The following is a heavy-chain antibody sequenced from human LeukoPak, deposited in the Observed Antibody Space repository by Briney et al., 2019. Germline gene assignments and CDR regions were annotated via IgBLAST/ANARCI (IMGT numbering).Heavy chain of an antibody. CDR2: IKSKDEGGTA. D-gene: IGHD4-23*01. J-gene: IGHJ4*02. Sequence: GGTLSLSCAASGFSFSDFWMSWVRQAPGRGLEWVGRIKSKDEGGTADYATPMKCRFTISKDDSKKTLYLQMNSQKAEATAVYVCTTYTVGPTKSHFANWGQGALVTVSS. CDR3: TTYTVGPTKSHFAN. CDR1: GFSFSDFW. V-gene: IGHV3-15*01.